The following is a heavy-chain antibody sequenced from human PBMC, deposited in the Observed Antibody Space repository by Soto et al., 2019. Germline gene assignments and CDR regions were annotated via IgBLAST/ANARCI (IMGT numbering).Heavy chain of an antibody. CDR2: ISYDGNNK. Sequence: QVQLVESGGGVVQPGRSLRLSCAASGFTFSSFGMHWVRQAPGKGLEWVALISYDGNNKYSADSVKGRFTISRDNSKNTLYLQMNSLTAEDTAVYYCSKQQGGATDYYYYGMDFWGQGTTVTVSS. V-gene: IGHV3-30*18. CDR3: SKQQGGATDYYYYGMDF. D-gene: IGHD1-26*01. CDR1: GFTFSSFG. J-gene: IGHJ6*02.